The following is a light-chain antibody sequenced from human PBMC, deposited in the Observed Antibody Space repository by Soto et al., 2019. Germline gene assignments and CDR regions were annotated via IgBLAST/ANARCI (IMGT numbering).Light chain of an antibody. J-gene: IGLJ2*01. CDR1: SSDVGGNNY. CDR3: SSYAGSNNLV. CDR2: EVS. Sequence: QSALTQPPSASGSPGQSVTISCTGTSSDVGGNNYVSWYQQHPGKAPKLIIYEVSKRPSGVPDRFSGSKSGNTASLTVSGLQAEDEADYYCSSYAGSNNLVFGGGTKLPVL. V-gene: IGLV2-8*01.